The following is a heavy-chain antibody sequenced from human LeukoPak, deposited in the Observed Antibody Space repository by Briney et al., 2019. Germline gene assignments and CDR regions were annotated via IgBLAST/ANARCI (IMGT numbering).Heavy chain of an antibody. V-gene: IGHV3-30*18. J-gene: IGHJ1*01. CDR2: ISYDGSNK. Sequence: GRSLRLSCAASGFTFSSYGMHWVRQAPGKGLEWVAVISYDGSNKYYADSVKGRFTISRDNSKNTLYLQMNSLRAEDTAVYYCAKPRDGYNLAEYFQHWGQGTLVTVSS. CDR3: AKPRDGYNLAEYFQH. D-gene: IGHD5-24*01. CDR1: GFTFSSYG.